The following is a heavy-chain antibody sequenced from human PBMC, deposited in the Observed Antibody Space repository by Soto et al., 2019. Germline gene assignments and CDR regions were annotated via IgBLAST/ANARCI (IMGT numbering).Heavy chain of an antibody. CDR2: ISSSGSTI. CDR3: ASYSSGWYWEYFQH. CDR1: GFTFSDYY. D-gene: IGHD6-19*01. V-gene: IGHV3-11*01. J-gene: IGHJ1*01. Sequence: GGSLRLSCAASGFTFSDYYMSWIRQAPGKGLEWVSYISSSGSTIYYADSVKGRFTISRDNAKNSLYLQMNSLRAEDTAVYYCASYSSGWYWEYFQHWGQGTLVTVSS.